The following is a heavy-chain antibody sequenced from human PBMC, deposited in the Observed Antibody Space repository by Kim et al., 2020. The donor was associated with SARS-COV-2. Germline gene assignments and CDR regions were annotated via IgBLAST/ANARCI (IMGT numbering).Heavy chain of an antibody. V-gene: IGHV4-34*01. Sequence: SETLSLTCAVYTGSFSGYYWTWIRQPPGKGLEWIGEISNSGSTNYNPSLKSRVTMSVDTSKNQFSLKLSSVTAADAGVYYCTRCVWTDDSYWGQGTLVT. CDR1: TGSFSGYY. CDR3: TRCVWTDDSY. J-gene: IGHJ4*02. D-gene: IGHD3-10*01. CDR2: ISNSGST.